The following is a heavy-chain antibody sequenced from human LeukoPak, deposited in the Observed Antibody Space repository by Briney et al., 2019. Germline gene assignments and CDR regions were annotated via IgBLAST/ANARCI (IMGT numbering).Heavy chain of an antibody. V-gene: IGHV1-8*01. CDR3: ARGPTYDLWSGDSYSYYYMDV. CDR2: MNPNSGNT. CDR1: GYTFTNYD. J-gene: IGHJ6*03. D-gene: IGHD3-3*01. Sequence: GASVKVSCKASGYTFTNYDINWVRQATGQGLEWMGWMNPNSGNTGPAQKFQGRVMMTRDISISTAYMELSSLRSEDTAVYYCARGPTYDLWSGDSYSYYYMDVWGKGTTVAVSS.